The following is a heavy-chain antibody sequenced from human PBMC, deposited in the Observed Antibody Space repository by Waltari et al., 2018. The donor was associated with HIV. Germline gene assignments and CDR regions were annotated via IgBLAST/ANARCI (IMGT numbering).Heavy chain of an antibody. CDR2: ISSSSSTI. CDR1: GLPFSSYS. V-gene: IGHV3-48*01. D-gene: IGHD1-26*01. Sequence: EVQLVESGGGLVQPGGSLRLPCAASGLPFSSYSMNWVRQAPGKGLEWVSYISSSSSTIYYADSVKGRFTISRDNAKNSLYLQMNSLRAEDTAVYYCARDVHSGSYGTEDYWGQGTLVTVSS. J-gene: IGHJ4*02. CDR3: ARDVHSGSYGTEDY.